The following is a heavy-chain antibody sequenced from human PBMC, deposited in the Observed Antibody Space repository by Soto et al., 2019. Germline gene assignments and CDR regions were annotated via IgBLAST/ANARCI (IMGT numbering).Heavy chain of an antibody. CDR3: ASFRDLDSSGYLNYQ. V-gene: IGHV3-53*01. CDR2: IYSGGST. CDR1: GFTVSSNY. D-gene: IGHD3-22*01. J-gene: IGHJ4*02. Sequence: GGSLRLSCAASGFTVSSNYMSWVRQAPGKGLEWVSVIYSGGSTYYADSVKGRFTISRDNSKNTLYLQMNSLRAEDTAVYYCASFRDLDSSGYLNYQGGQGTLVTVSS.